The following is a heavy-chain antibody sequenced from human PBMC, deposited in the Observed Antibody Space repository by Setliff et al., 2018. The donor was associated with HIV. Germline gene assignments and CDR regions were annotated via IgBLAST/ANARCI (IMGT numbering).Heavy chain of an antibody. V-gene: IGHV4-39*07. J-gene: IGHJ4*02. CDR1: GGSSSSRSYY. CDR3: ARVRDYGGNFFDY. Sequence: SETLSLTCTVSGGSSSSRSYYWGWIRQPPGKGLEWIGSIYSSGSTYYNPSLKSRVTISVDTSKNQFSLRLTSVTAADTAVYYCARVRDYGGNFFDYWGQGTLVTVSS. CDR2: IYSSGST. D-gene: IGHD4-17*01.